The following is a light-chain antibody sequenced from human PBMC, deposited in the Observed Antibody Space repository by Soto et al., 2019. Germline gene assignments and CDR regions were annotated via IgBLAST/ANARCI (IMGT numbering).Light chain of an antibody. CDR2: AAS. Sequence: DIQMTQSPSSLSASVGDRVTITCRASQSISSYLNWYQQKPGKAPKLLIYAASSLQSGVPSRFSGSGSGTDFNLTNSSLHPEDFATYYCQQSYSTPRTIGQGTKLEI. CDR3: QQSYSTPRT. CDR1: QSISSY. V-gene: IGKV1-39*01. J-gene: IGKJ2*01.